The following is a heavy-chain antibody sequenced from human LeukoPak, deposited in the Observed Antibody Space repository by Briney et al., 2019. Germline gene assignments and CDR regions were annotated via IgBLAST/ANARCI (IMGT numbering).Heavy chain of an antibody. CDR2: IKRDGSDK. V-gene: IGHV3-7*03. CDR1: GFSFSNYW. Sequence: GGSLRLSCAASGFSFSNYWMTWVRQVPGKGLEWVANIKRDGSDKHYLDSVEGRFTISRDNAKNSLYLQMNSLRTEDTAIYYCARDLSPHTASTYIDAFDIWGQGTIVTVSS. J-gene: IGHJ3*02. CDR3: ARDLSPHTASTYIDAFDI. D-gene: IGHD5-18*01.